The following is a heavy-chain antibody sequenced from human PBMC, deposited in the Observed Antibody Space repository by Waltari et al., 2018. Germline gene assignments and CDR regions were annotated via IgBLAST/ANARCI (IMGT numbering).Heavy chain of an antibody. V-gene: IGHV1-69*01. CDR2: IIPIFGTA. J-gene: IGHJ6*02. D-gene: IGHD4-17*01. CDR1: GGTFSSYA. CDR3: ARGSDYGIRRGYYYYGMDV. Sequence: QVQLVQSGAEVKKPGSSVKVSCKASGGTFSSYAIRWVRQAPGQGLEWMGGIIPIFGTATYAQKCQGRVTITAHESTSTAYMELSSLRSEDTAVYYCARGSDYGIRRGYYYYGMDVWGQGTTVTVSS.